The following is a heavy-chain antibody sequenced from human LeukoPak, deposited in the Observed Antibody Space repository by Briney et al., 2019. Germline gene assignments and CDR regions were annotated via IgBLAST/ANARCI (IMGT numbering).Heavy chain of an antibody. CDR2: INHSGST. V-gene: IGHV4-4*02. D-gene: IGHD4-17*01. CDR1: GGSISSSNW. J-gene: IGHJ5*02. Sequence: SETLSLTCAVSGGSISSSNWWSWVRQPPGKGLERIGEINHSGSTNYNPSLKSRVTISVDTSKNQFSLKLSSVTAADTAVYYCARVRSDYGDYGDWFDPWGQGTLVTVSS. CDR3: ARVRSDYGDYGDWFDP.